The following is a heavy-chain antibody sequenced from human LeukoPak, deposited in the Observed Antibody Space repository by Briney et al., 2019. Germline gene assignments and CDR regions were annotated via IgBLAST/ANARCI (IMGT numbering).Heavy chain of an antibody. D-gene: IGHD1-26*01. CDR2: ISPYNGNT. CDR3: ARDLYSGSKSFGY. V-gene: IGHV1-18*01. CDR1: GYTFTTYT. J-gene: IGHJ4*02. Sequence: ASVKVSSKASGYTFTTYTITWVRQAPGQGLEWMGWISPYNGNTNYAQKFQGRVTMTTDTSTSTAYMELRSPRSDDTAFYYCARDLYSGSKSFGYWGQGTLVTVSS.